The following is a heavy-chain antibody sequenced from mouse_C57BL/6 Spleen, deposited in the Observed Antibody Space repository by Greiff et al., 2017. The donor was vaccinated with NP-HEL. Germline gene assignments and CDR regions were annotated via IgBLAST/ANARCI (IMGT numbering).Heavy chain of an antibody. CDR3: ARNYYSNGGFAY. V-gene: IGHV2-9-1*01. J-gene: IGHJ3*01. D-gene: IGHD2-5*01. CDR1: GFLLTSYA. CDR2: IWTGGGT. Sequence: VKLVESGPGLVAPSQSLSITCTVSGFLLTSYAISWVRQPPGKGLEWLGVIWTGGGTNYNSALKSRLSISKDNSKSQVFLKMNSLQTDDTARYYCARNYYSNGGFAYWGQGTLVTVSA.